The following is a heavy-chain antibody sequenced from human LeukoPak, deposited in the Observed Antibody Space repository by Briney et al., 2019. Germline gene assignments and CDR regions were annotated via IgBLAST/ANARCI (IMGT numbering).Heavy chain of an antibody. CDR3: ARDLYRDSLPVSWFDP. CDR1: GYTFTSYG. CDR2: ISDYNGNT. J-gene: IGHJ5*02. D-gene: IGHD4-11*01. V-gene: IGHV1-18*01. Sequence: VSVEVSCKASGYTFTSYGISWVRQAPGQGLEWMGWISDYNGNTNYAQKLQGRVTMTTDTSTSTAYMELRSLRSDDTAVYYCARDLYRDSLPVSWFDPWGQGTLVTVSS.